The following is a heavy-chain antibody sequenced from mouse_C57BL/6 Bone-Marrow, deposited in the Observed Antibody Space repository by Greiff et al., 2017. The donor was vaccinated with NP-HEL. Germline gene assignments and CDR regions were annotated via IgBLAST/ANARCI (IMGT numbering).Heavy chain of an antibody. D-gene: IGHD4-1*01. CDR2: IWGVGST. V-gene: IGHV2-6*01. CDR1: GFSLTSYG. CDR3: ASRGNWAWFAY. Sequence: QVQLKESGPGLVAPSQSLSITCTVSGFSLTSYGVDWVRQSPGKGLEWLGVIWGVGSTNYNSALKSRLSISKDNSKSQVFLKMNSLQTDDTAMYYCASRGNWAWFAYWGQGTLVTVSA. J-gene: IGHJ3*01.